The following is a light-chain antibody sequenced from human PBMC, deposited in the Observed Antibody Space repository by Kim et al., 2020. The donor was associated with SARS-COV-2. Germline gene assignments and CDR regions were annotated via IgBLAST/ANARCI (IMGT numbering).Light chain of an antibody. Sequence: RATLNCIASQTVLYNSNNKNYLAWYQKKAGQAPKLLIYWASIRESGVSDRFSGSGSETDFTLTISSLQAEDVAVYYCQQYYSTPPSFGQGTKLEI. CDR1: QTVLYNSNNKNY. V-gene: IGKV4-1*01. CDR2: WAS. CDR3: QQYYSTPPS. J-gene: IGKJ2*03.